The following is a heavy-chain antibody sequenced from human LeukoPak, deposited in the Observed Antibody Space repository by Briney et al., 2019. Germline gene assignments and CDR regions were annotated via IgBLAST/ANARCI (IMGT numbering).Heavy chain of an antibody. V-gene: IGHV4-59*01. J-gene: IGHJ5*02. CDR3: ARYDYGDCWFDP. CDR1: GGSFSGYY. D-gene: IGHD4-17*01. Sequence: SETLSLTCAVYGGSFSGYYWSWIRQAPGKGLEWIGYIPDSGSANYNPSLGSRVTISVDTSKNQFSLKLTSVTAADTALYYCARYDYGDCWFDPWGQGTLVTVSS. CDR2: IPDSGSA.